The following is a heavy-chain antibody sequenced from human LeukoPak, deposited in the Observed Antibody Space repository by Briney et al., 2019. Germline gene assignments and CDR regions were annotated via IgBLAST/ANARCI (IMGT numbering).Heavy chain of an antibody. CDR1: GFSFSSFA. CDR2: IAQTGGGA. D-gene: IGHD4-17*01. J-gene: IGHJ4*02. V-gene: IGHV3-23*01. Sequence: GGSLRLSCAAPGFSFSSFAMTWVRQAPGKGLEWVSAIAQTGGGAIYASSVQGRFTISRDNSMSTLYLHLNNLRAEDTALYYCAKELRTYGYPALDFWGQGTLVTVSS. CDR3: AKELRTYGYPALDF.